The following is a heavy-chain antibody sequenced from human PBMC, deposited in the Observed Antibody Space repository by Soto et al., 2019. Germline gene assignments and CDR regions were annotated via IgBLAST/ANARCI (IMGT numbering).Heavy chain of an antibody. CDR1: GFTFSNAW. J-gene: IGHJ4*02. Sequence: EVQLVESGGGLVKPGGSLRLSCAASGFTFSNAWMSWVRQAPGNGLEWVGRIKSKTDGGTTDYAAPAKGRFTISRDDTENTLYLQMNRLKTEDTAVDYCTTDNKAVAGLYWCQGTLVTVSS. V-gene: IGHV3-15*01. CDR2: IKSKTDGGTT. CDR3: TTDNKAVAGLY. D-gene: IGHD6-19*01.